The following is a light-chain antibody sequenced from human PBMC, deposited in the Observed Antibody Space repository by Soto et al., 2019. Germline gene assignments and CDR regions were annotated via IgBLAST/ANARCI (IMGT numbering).Light chain of an antibody. CDR2: GTS. CDR1: ERIYSAY. CDR3: QQYRNWPRT. Sequence: EVVLTQSPGTLSLSLGERATLSCRASERIYSAYLGWYQQKPGQAPRLLIYGTSSRATGIPDRFSGRGSGTEFTLTINNLQSEDFAVYYCQQYRNWPRTFGQGTKVDIK. V-gene: IGKV3-20*01. J-gene: IGKJ1*01.